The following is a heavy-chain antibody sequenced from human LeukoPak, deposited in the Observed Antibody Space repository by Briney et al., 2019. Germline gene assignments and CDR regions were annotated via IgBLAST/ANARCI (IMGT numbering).Heavy chain of an antibody. CDR3: AKGEYYYNSSGYPYYFDY. V-gene: IGHV3-30*18. Sequence: GGSLGLSCAASGFTFSSYGMHWVRQAPGKGLEWVAVISYDGSNKYYADSVKGRFTISRDNSKNTLYLQMNSLRAEDTAVYYCAKGEYYYNSSGYPYYFDYWGQGTLVTVSS. CDR2: ISYDGSNK. D-gene: IGHD3-22*01. CDR1: GFTFSSYG. J-gene: IGHJ4*02.